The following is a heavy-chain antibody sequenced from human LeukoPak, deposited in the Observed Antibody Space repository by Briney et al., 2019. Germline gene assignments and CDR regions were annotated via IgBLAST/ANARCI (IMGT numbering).Heavy chain of an antibody. J-gene: IGHJ4*02. Sequence: PGGSLRLSCAASGFTFSTFAMIWVRQPPGKGLEWVSSIFPSGGEIHYADSVRGRFTISRDNSKSTLSLQMNSLRAEDTAVYYCARDPLPYGDYVYFDYWGQGTLVTVSS. CDR2: IFPSGGEI. V-gene: IGHV3-23*01. D-gene: IGHD4-17*01. CDR1: GFTFSTFA. CDR3: ARDPLPYGDYVYFDY.